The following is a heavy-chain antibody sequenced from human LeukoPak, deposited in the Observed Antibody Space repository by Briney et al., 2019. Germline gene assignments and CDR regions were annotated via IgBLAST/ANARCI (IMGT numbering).Heavy chain of an antibody. V-gene: IGHV4-59*08. J-gene: IGHJ3*01. Sequence: PSEALSLTCIVSGGSMSGSYWSWIRQPPGKGLEWLGNIYFTGSSKSNPSLKSRVTISLDTSKNQFSLRLASVTAADTAVYYCARRRQVTSYAPYAVDVWGQGTMVTVSS. CDR1: GGSMSGSY. CDR3: ARRRQVTSYAPYAVDV. CDR2: IYFTGSS.